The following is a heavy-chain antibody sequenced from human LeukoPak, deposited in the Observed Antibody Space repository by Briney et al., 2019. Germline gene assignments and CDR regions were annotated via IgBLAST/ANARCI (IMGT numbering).Heavy chain of an antibody. CDR3: ARDYYGSSGSHAFDI. Sequence: GASVKVSCKASGYTFTGYYMHWVRQAPGQGLEWMGWINPNSGGTNYAQKFQGWVTMTRDTSISTAYMELSRLRSDDTAVYYCARDYYGSSGSHAFDIWGQGTMVTVSS. D-gene: IGHD3-22*01. CDR1: GYTFTGYY. J-gene: IGHJ3*02. CDR2: INPNSGGT. V-gene: IGHV1-2*04.